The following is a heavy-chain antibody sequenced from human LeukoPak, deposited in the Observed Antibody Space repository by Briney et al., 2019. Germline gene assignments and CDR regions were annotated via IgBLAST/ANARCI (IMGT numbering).Heavy chain of an antibody. Sequence: SETLSLTCAVYGGSFSGYYWSWIRQPPGKGLEWIGEINHSGSTNHNPSLKSRVTISVDTSKNQFSLKLSSVTAADTAVYYCARGGSIASRGYGYNWFDPWGQGTLVTVSS. D-gene: IGHD6-6*01. V-gene: IGHV4-34*01. CDR2: INHSGST. J-gene: IGHJ5*02. CDR3: ARGGSIASRGYGYNWFDP. CDR1: GGSFSGYY.